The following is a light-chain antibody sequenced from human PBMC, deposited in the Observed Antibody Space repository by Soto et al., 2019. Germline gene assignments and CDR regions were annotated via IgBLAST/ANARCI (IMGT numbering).Light chain of an antibody. J-gene: IGKJ1*01. CDR1: QSVRSN. CDR2: GAS. Sequence: EIVMTQSPATLSVSPGERATLSCRASQSVRSNLAWYQQKPGQAPRLLIHGASTRAAGLPARFSGSGSGTEFTLTISSLQSEDFAIYYCQQYNTRPPWTFGQGTKVEIK. CDR3: QQYNTRPPWT. V-gene: IGKV3-15*01.